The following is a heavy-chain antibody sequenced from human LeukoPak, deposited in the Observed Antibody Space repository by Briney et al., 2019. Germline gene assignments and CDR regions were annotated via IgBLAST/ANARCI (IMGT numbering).Heavy chain of an antibody. J-gene: IGHJ4*02. Sequence: GGSLRLSCAASGFTFSSYSMNWVRQAPGKGLEWVSSISSSSSYIYYADSVKGRFTISRDNAKNSLYLQMNSRRAEDTAVYYCARAGDTMVRGVIIHYFDYWGQGTLVTVSS. D-gene: IGHD3-10*01. CDR1: GFTFSSYS. CDR2: ISSSSSYI. V-gene: IGHV3-21*01. CDR3: ARAGDTMVRGVIIHYFDY.